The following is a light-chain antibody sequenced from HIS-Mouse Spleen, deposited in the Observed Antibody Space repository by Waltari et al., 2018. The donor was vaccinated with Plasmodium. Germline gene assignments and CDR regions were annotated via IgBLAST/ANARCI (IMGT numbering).Light chain of an antibody. J-gene: IGKJ1*01. V-gene: IGKV3-20*01. CDR1: QRVSSSY. Sequence: ETVLTQSPGTLSLSPGERATLSCRASQRVSSSYLAWYQQKPGQAPRLLIYGASSRATGIPDRFSGSGSGTDFTLTISRLEPEDFAVYYCQQYGSSGTFGQGTKVEIK. CDR3: QQYGSSGT. CDR2: GAS.